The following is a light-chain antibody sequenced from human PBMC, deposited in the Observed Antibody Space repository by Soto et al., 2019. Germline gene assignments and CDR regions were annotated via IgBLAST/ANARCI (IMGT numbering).Light chain of an antibody. CDR2: DVS. Sequence: SALTQPSSVSGSPGQSITISCTRTSTDVGRYNYVSWYQQHPGKAPKLMVYDVSNRPSWVSNRFSGSKSGITASLTISGLQAEDEADYYCTSYTSDSTYVFGTGTKVTVL. J-gene: IGLJ1*01. CDR3: TSYTSDSTYV. V-gene: IGLV2-14*01. CDR1: STDVGRYNY.